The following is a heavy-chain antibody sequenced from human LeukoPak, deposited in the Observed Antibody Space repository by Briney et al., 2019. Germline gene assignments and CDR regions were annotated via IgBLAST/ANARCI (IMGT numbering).Heavy chain of an antibody. J-gene: IGHJ4*02. D-gene: IGHD2-15*01. Sequence: GGSLRLSCAASGFTFSSYGMHWVRQAPGKGLEWVAVISYDGSNKYYADSVKGRFTISRDNSKNTLYLQMNSLRAEDTAVYYCAKDTIDIVVVVAATPGYYFDYWGQGTLVTVSS. V-gene: IGHV3-30*18. CDR3: AKDTIDIVVVVAATPGYYFDY. CDR1: GFTFSSYG. CDR2: ISYDGSNK.